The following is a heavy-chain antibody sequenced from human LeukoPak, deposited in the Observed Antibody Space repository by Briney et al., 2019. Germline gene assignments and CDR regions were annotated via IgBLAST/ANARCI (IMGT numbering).Heavy chain of an antibody. Sequence: SETLSLTCTVSGGSISSYYWSWIRQPPGKGLEWIGYIYYSGSTNYNPSLKSRVTISVDTSKNQFSLKLSSVTAADTAVYYCARDFAEYSSGWYVGYWGQGTLVTVSS. CDR1: GGSISSYY. CDR2: IYYSGST. D-gene: IGHD6-19*01. CDR3: ARDFAEYSSGWYVGY. J-gene: IGHJ4*02. V-gene: IGHV4-59*01.